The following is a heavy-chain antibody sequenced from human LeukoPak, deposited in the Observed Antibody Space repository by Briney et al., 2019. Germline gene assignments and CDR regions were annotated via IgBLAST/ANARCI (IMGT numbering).Heavy chain of an antibody. V-gene: IGHV3-30*03. CDR1: GFTFSSYG. Sequence: GGSLRLSCAASGFTFSSYGMHWVRQAPGKGLEWVAVISFDGSDKYYAYYADSVKGRFTISRDNSKNTLYLQMNSLRAEDTAVYYCAREYRGSPDAFDIWGQRTNVSLPS. CDR3: AREYRGSPDAFDI. J-gene: IGHJ3*02. CDR2: ISFDGSDKYYA. D-gene: IGHD1-26*01.